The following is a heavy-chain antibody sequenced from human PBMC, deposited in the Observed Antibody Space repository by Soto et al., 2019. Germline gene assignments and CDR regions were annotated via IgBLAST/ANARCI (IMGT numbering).Heavy chain of an antibody. CDR1: GGSISSSSYY. D-gene: IGHD5-18*01. CDR3: ARGMEDTAIYFDY. Sequence: ETLSLTCTVSGGSISSSSYYWGWIRQPPGKGLEWIGSIYYSGSTYYNPTLKRRVTISVDTSKNKFSLKLSSVTAADKAVYYCARGMEDTAIYFDYWGQGTLVTVSS. CDR2: IYYSGST. V-gene: IGHV4-39*01. J-gene: IGHJ4*02.